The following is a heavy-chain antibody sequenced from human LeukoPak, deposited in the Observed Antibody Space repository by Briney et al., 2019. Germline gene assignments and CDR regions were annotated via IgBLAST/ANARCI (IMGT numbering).Heavy chain of an antibody. D-gene: IGHD3-10*01. J-gene: IGHJ4*02. CDR1: GYTFTSFD. CDR3: ASHTYYLSSGSFGR. Sequence: ASVTVSCMASGYTFTSFDINWVRQATGQGREWMGWMNPGSGNTGYAQRFRGRVTMTRDTSISTAYSELSSLTPEDTAVYYCASHTYYLSSGSFGRWGQGTLVTVSS. V-gene: IGHV1-8*01. CDR2: MNPGSGNT.